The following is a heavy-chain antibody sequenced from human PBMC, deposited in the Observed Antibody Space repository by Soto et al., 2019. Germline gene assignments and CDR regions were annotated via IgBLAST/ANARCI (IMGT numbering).Heavy chain of an antibody. Sequence: PGGSLRLSCAASGFTFSSYAMHWVRQAPGKGLEWMAVISYDGSNKYYADSVKGRFTISRDNSKSTLYLQMNSLRAEDTAVYYCARGRERTGYYSMGNYNMDVWAQGATVTVSS. V-gene: IGHV3-30-3*01. J-gene: IGHJ6*02. CDR1: GFTFSSYA. D-gene: IGHD3-9*01. CDR3: ARGRERTGYYSMGNYNMDV. CDR2: ISYDGSNK.